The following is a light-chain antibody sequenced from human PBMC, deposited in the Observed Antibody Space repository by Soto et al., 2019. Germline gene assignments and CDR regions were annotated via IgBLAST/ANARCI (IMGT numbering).Light chain of an antibody. CDR2: DVS. CDR1: SSDVGGYNY. Sequence: SALTQPASVSGSPGQSITISCPGTSSDVGGYNYVSWYQQHPGKAPKLMIYDVSNRPSGVSNRFSGSKSGSTASLTISGLQAEDEADYYCSSYTSSSTLYVFGTGTKVTVL. J-gene: IGLJ1*01. CDR3: SSYTSSSTLYV. V-gene: IGLV2-14*01.